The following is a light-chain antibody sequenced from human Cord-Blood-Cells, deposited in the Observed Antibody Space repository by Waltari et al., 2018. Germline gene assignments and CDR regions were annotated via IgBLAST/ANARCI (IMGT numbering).Light chain of an antibody. CDR3: CSYAGSYTLWV. CDR2: DVS. CDR1: SSDVGGDNS. Sequence: QSALTQPRSVSGSPGQSVTISYTGTSSDVGGDNSAPWYQQHPGKAPKLMIYDVSKRPSGVPDRFSGSKSGNTASLTISGLQAEDEADYYCCSYAGSYTLWVFGGGTKLTVL. V-gene: IGLV2-11*01. J-gene: IGLJ3*02.